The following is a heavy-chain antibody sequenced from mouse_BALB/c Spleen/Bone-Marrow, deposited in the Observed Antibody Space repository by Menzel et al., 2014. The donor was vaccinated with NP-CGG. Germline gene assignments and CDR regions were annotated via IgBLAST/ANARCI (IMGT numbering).Heavy chain of an antibody. CDR2: ISTFSGNT. CDR3: ARGYYRYDETMDY. Sequence: QVQLQQSGPELVRPGVSVKISCKVSGYTFTDYAMHWVKRSHAKSLEGIGLISTFSGNTNYNQKFKGKATMTVDKSSNTAYMELARLTSEDSAIYYCARGYYRYDETMDYWGQGTSVTVSS. D-gene: IGHD2-14*01. V-gene: IGHV1S137*01. J-gene: IGHJ4*01. CDR1: GYTFTDYA.